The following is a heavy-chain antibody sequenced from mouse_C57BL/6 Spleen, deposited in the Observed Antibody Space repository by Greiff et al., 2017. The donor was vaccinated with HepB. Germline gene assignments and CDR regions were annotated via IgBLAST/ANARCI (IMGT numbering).Heavy chain of an antibody. CDR2: IDPSDSYT. CDR3: ARGGSSYRDYYAMDY. CDR1: GYTFTSYW. J-gene: IGHJ4*01. V-gene: IGHV1-59*01. Sequence: VQLQQPGAELVRPGTSVKLSCKASGYTFTSYWMHWVKQRPGQGLEWIGVIDPSDSYTNYNQKFKGKATLTVDTSSSTAYMQLSSLTSEDSAVYYCARGGSSYRDYYAMDYWGQGTSVTVSS. D-gene: IGHD1-1*01.